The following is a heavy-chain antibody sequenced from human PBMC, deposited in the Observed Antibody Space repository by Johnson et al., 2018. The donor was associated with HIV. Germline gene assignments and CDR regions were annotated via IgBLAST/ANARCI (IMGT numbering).Heavy chain of an antibody. CDR2: ISYDGSNK. CDR1: GFTFSSYA. Sequence: QVLLVESGGGLVQPGRSLRLSCAASGFTFSSYAMHWVRQAPGKGLEWVAVISYDGSNKYYADSVKGRLTISRDNSKNTLYLQMNSLRAEDTAVYYCASRYTVDAFDIWGQGTMVTDSS. V-gene: IGHV3-30-3*01. D-gene: IGHD1-1*01. J-gene: IGHJ3*02. CDR3: ASRYTVDAFDI.